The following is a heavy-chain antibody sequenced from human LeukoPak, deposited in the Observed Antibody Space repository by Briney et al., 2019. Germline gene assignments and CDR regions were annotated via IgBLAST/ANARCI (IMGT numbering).Heavy chain of an antibody. V-gene: IGHV3-23*01. D-gene: IGHD3-22*01. J-gene: IGHJ4*02. CDR3: AKDQSLGDSSGYYFDGPDY. CDR1: GFTFSNHA. CDR2: ISVSGGST. Sequence: GGSRRLSCAASGFTFSNHAMSWVRQAPGKGPEWVSAISVSGGSTYYADSVKGRFTISRDNSKNTLYLQMNSLRAEDTAVYYCAKDQSLGDSSGYYFDGPDYWGQGTLVTVSS.